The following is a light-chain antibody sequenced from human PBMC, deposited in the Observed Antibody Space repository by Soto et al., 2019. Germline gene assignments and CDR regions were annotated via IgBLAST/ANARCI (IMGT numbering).Light chain of an antibody. V-gene: IGKV1-9*01. J-gene: IGKJ1*01. CDR1: QSIXGC. CDR3: QQHNSYPRT. CDR2: EAS. Sequence: QLTQCPSSLSPSPRDSLTITCRASQSIXGCVVWFQQEPGEAPKLPXYEASTLQRGGPSRFSGSGSGTDFTLTISSLQPEDFATYYCQQHNSYPRTFGQGTKVDIK.